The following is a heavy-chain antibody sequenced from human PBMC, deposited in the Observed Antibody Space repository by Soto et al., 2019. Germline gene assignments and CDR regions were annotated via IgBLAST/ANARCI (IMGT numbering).Heavy chain of an antibody. J-gene: IGHJ6*02. V-gene: IGHV3-74*01. D-gene: IGHD4-17*01. CDR3: AGHESGDYEYYYGLDV. CDR1: GFTVSNYW. Sequence: EVQLVESGGGLVQPGGSLRLSCAASGFTVSNYWMHWVRQAPGKGLVWVSHTNSDGSSRSYADSVKGRFTISRDNAKNTLYLQMNSLRAEDTAVYYCAGHESGDYEYYYGLDVWGQGTTVTVSS. CDR2: TNSDGSSR.